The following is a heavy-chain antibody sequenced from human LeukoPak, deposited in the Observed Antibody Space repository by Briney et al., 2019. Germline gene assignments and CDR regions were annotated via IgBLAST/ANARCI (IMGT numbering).Heavy chain of an antibody. CDR3: ARGEGSVVVENFDY. V-gene: IGHV4-38-2*01. D-gene: IGHD2-2*01. Sequence: SETLSLTCAVSGYCISSGYYWGWIRQPPGKGLEWIGSIYHSGSTYYDPSLKSRVTISVDTPKNQFSLKLSSVTAADTAVYYCARGEGSVVVENFDYWGQGTLVTVSS. J-gene: IGHJ4*02. CDR2: IYHSGST. CDR1: GYCISSGYY.